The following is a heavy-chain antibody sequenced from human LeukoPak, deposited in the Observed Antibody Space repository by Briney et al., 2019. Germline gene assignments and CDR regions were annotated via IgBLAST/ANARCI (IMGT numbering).Heavy chain of an antibody. V-gene: IGHV3-7*02. J-gene: IGHJ4*02. Sequence: PGGSLRLSCAASGFTFSSYWMSWVRQAPGKGLEWVANIKQDGSDKYYVDSVKGRFTISRDNSKNTLYLQMSSLRAEDTAVYYCTTSGTSGYYFDYWGQGTLVTVSS. CDR3: TTSGTSGYYFDY. CDR1: GFTFSSYW. D-gene: IGHD6-13*01. CDR2: IKQDGSDK.